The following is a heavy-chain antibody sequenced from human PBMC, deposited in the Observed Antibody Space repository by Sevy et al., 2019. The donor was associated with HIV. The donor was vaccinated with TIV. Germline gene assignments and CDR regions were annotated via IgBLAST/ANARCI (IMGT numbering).Heavy chain of an antibody. CDR2: INEDGSEK. Sequence: GGSLRLSCAASDFTFESYWMGWVRQAPGKGLEWVANINEDGSEKYYVDSISGRFTISRENAKSSLFLQMNSLRAEDTALYYCARWEPGYRYYWSRGAFDFWGQGTMVTVSS. CDR3: ARWEPGYRYYWSRGAFDF. CDR1: DFTFESYW. V-gene: IGHV3-7*03. D-gene: IGHD5-18*01. J-gene: IGHJ3*01.